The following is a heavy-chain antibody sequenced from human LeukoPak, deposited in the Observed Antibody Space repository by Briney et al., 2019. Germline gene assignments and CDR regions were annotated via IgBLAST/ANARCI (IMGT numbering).Heavy chain of an antibody. CDR3: ARDAANYYYDSSGYYFDH. CDR2: INPRGGST. D-gene: IGHD3-22*01. V-gene: IGHV1-46*01. CDR1: GYTFISYY. J-gene: IGHJ4*02. Sequence: ASVKVSCKASGYTFISYYMHWVRQAPGQGLEWMGIINPRGGSTSYAQKFQGRVTMTRDTSTTTVYMELSSLRSEDTAVYYCARDAANYYYDSSGYYFDHWGQGTLVTVSS.